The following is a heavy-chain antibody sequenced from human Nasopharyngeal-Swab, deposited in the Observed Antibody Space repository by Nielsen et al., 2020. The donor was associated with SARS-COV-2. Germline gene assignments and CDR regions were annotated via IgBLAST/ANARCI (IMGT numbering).Heavy chain of an antibody. D-gene: IGHD5-12*01. V-gene: IGHV3-21*04. CDR2: ISSSSSYI. Sequence: GESLKIPCAASGFTFSSYSMNWVRQAPGKGLEWVSSISSSSSYIYYADSVKGRFTISRDNAKNSLYLQMNSLRAEDTAVYYCARGHVDQPFDPLGQGTLVTVSS. CDR1: GFTFSSYS. J-gene: IGHJ5*02. CDR3: ARGHVDQPFDP.